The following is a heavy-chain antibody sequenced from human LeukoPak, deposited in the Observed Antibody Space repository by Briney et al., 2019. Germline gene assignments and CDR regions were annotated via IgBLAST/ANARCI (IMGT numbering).Heavy chain of an antibody. Sequence: GESLKISCKGSGYRFTDYWIGWMRQMPGKGLEWMGIIYPDDSETRYSPSFQGQVAISADKSTSTAYLQWSSLKASDTAMYYCSRFSASSLDKNSFDPWGQGTLVTVSS. D-gene: IGHD1-1*01. J-gene: IGHJ5*02. CDR1: GYRFTDYW. V-gene: IGHV5-51*01. CDR3: SRFSASSLDKNSFDP. CDR2: IYPDDSET.